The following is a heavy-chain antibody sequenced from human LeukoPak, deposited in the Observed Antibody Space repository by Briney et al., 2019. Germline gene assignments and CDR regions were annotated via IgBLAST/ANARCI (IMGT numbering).Heavy chain of an antibody. J-gene: IGHJ4*02. CDR1: GFTFSSYS. V-gene: IGHV3-21*01. D-gene: IGHD6-19*01. Sequence: GGSLRLSCAASGFTFSSYSMNWVRQAPGKGLEWVSSISSSSSYIYYADSVKGRFTISGDNAKNSLYLQMNSLRAEDTAVYYCARDGIAVAGIFDYWGQGTLVTVSS. CDR3: ARDGIAVAGIFDY. CDR2: ISSSSSYI.